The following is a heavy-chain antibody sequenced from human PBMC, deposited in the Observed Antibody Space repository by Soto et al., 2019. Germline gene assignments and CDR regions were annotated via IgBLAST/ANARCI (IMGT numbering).Heavy chain of an antibody. Sequence: PSETLSLTCAVYGGSFSGYYWSWIRQPPGKGLEWIGEINHSGSTNYNPSLKSRVTISVDTSKNQFSLKLSSVTAADTAVYYCARSNWDAFDIWGQGTMVTVSS. CDR1: GGSFSGYY. J-gene: IGHJ3*02. CDR2: INHSGST. D-gene: IGHD1-1*01. CDR3: ARSNWDAFDI. V-gene: IGHV4-34*01.